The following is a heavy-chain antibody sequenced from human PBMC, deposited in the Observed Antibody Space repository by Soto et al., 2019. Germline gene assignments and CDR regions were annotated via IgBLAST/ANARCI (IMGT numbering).Heavy chain of an antibody. V-gene: IGHV3-23*01. CDR1: GFTFSSYA. CDR3: AKSYYYDSSGYTTFDY. J-gene: IGHJ4*02. CDR2: ISGSGGST. Sequence: GGSLRLSCAASGFTFSSYAMSWVRQAPGKGLEWVSAISGSGGSTYYADSVKGRFTISRDNSKNTLYLQMNSLRAEDTAVYYCAKSYYYDSSGYTTFDYWGQGTLVTVSS. D-gene: IGHD3-22*01.